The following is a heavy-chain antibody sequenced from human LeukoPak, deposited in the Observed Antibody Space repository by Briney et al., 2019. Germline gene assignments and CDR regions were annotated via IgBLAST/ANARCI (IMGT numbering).Heavy chain of an antibody. Sequence: ETLSLTCTVSGGSISSSSYYWGWIRQPPGKGLEWVSVIYSGGSTYYADSVKGRFTISRDNSKNTLYLQMNSLRAEDTAVYYCAREPGVDAFDIWGQGTMVTVSS. D-gene: IGHD1-14*01. J-gene: IGHJ3*02. CDR3: AREPGVDAFDI. CDR1: GGSISSSSYY. CDR2: IYSGGST. V-gene: IGHV3-53*01.